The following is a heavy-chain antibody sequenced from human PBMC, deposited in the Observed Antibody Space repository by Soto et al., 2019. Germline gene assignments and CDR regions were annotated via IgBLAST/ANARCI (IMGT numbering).Heavy chain of an antibody. J-gene: IGHJ6*02. Sequence: GGSLRLSCAASGFTFSSYAMSWVRQAPGKGLEWVSAISGSGGSTYYADSVKGRFTISRDNSKNTLYLQMNSLRAEDTAVYYCAKEGIPYEGYYYYYYGMDVWGQGTTVTVSS. V-gene: IGHV3-23*01. CDR1: GFTFSSYA. CDR3: AKEGIPYEGYYYYYYGMDV. CDR2: ISGSGGST. D-gene: IGHD5-12*01.